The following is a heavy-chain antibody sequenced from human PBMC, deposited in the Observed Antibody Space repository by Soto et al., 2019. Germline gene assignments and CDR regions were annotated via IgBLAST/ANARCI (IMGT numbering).Heavy chain of an antibody. Sequence: EVQLLVSGGGSVQPGGSLRLSCEVSGFTLTNYAMGWVRQAPGKGLEWVSQISASGDRTYYADSVKGRFTISKDSSKNTLFLQINSLRGEDSAVYYCEGSWTWGQGTMVTVSS. CDR3: EGSWT. D-gene: IGHD5-12*01. J-gene: IGHJ3*01. CDR1: GFTLTNYA. CDR2: ISASGDRT. V-gene: IGHV3-23*01.